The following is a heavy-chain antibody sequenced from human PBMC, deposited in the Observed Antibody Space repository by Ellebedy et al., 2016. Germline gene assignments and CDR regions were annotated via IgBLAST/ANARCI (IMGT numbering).Heavy chain of an antibody. CDR3: TREAY. CDR2: IRTEAYGGTT. Sequence: GESLKISCAASGFTFSDRYMNWVRQAPGKGLEWVGFIRTEAYGGTTEYAASVKGRFTISRDDSKSIAYLQMNSLKTEDTAVYYCTREAYWGQGTLVTVSS. V-gene: IGHV3-49*04. CDR1: GFTFSDRY. J-gene: IGHJ4*02.